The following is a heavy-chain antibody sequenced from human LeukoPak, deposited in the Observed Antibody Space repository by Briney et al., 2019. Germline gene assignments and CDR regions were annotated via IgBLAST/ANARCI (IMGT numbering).Heavy chain of an antibody. J-gene: IGHJ4*02. CDR1: GFTFSTYE. CDR2: ISSSTTYI. Sequence: AGGSLRLSCAASGFTFSTYEASWVRQAPGKGLEWVASISSSTTYIYYADSVKGRFTISRDNSKNTLYLQMNSLRAEDTAVYYCAKGQRAVAGLRSDYWGQGTLVTVSS. CDR3: AKGQRAVAGLRSDY. V-gene: IGHV3-21*04. D-gene: IGHD6-19*01.